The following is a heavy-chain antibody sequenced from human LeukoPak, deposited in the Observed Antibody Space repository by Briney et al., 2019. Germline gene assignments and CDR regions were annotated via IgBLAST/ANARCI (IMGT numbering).Heavy chain of an antibody. J-gene: IGHJ4*02. CDR2: IKTKTEGETT. D-gene: IGHD5-18*01. Sequence: PGGSLRLSCAASGFTFSKAWMSWVRQPPGKGPEWVGRIKTKTEGETTDYAAPVKGRFTISRDDSKNTLYLQMYSLKTEDTAVYYCTTDDLTAYSYGYPWFDNWGQGTLVTVSS. CDR1: GFTFSKAW. V-gene: IGHV3-15*01. CDR3: TTDDLTAYSYGYPWFDN.